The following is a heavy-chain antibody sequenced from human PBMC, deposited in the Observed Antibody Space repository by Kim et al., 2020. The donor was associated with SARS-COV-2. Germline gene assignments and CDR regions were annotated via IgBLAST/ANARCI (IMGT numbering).Heavy chain of an antibody. CDR2: T. Sequence: TRYSPSFQGQVTISADKSISTAYLQWISLKASDTAMYYCARSSYYGMDVWGQGTTVTVSS. V-gene: IGHV5-51*01. CDR3: ARSSYYGMDV. J-gene: IGHJ6*02.